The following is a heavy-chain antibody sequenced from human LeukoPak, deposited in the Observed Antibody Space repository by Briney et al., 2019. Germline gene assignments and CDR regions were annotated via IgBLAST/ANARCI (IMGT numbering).Heavy chain of an antibody. V-gene: IGHV3-11*04. Sequence: KPGGSLRLSCAASGFTFSDCYMSWIRQAPGKGLEWVSYISSSGSTIYYADSVKGRFTISRDNAKNSLYLQMNSLRAEDTAVYYCARNMWGYCSSTSCYVYDYWGQGTLVTVSS. J-gene: IGHJ4*02. CDR3: ARNMWGYCSSTSCYVYDY. CDR2: ISSSGSTI. CDR1: GFTFSDCY. D-gene: IGHD2-2*01.